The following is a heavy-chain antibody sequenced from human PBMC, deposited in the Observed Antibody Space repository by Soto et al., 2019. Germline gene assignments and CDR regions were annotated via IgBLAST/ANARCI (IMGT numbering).Heavy chain of an antibody. Sequence: PGGSLRLSCAASGFTFSSYAMSWVRQAPGKGLEWVSGISGSGGSTYYADSVKGRFTISRDNSKNTLYLQMNSLRAEDTAVYYCAKDPRSSWYDSDFDYWGQGTLVTVSS. J-gene: IGHJ4*02. CDR2: ISGSGGST. V-gene: IGHV3-23*01. CDR3: AKDPRSSWYDSDFDY. D-gene: IGHD6-13*01. CDR1: GFTFSSYA.